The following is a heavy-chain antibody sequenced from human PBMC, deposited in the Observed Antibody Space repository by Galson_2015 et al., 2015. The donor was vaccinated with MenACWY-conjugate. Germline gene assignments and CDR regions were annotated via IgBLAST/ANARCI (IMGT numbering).Heavy chain of an antibody. CDR2: IYSDGTT. CDR1: GLSVSYNY. CDR3: ARDSRSTAVWVVTKTATIYYCYGMDV. J-gene: IGHJ6*02. D-gene: IGHD3-10*01. Sequence: SLRLSCAVSGLSVSYNYMTWLRQAPGKGLACVSVIYSDGTTYYADSVKGRFTISRDNSQNTVFLQMNSLRVEDTAVYYCARDSRSTAVWVVTKTATIYYCYGMDVSGQGTPAAVSS. V-gene: IGHV3-53*01.